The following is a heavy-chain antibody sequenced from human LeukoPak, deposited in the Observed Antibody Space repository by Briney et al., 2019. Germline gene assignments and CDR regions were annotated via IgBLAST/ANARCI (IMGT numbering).Heavy chain of an antibody. CDR2: IYYSGST. D-gene: IGHD3-10*01. CDR1: GGSISSSSYY. Sequence: PSETLSLTCTVSGGSISSSSYYWGWIRQPPGKGLEWIGSIYYSGSTYYNPSLKSRVTISVDTSKNQFSLKLSSVTAADTAVYYCARDGPSYYGSGSYLGWFDPWGQGTLVTVSS. J-gene: IGHJ5*02. V-gene: IGHV4-39*02. CDR3: ARDGPSYYGSGSYLGWFDP.